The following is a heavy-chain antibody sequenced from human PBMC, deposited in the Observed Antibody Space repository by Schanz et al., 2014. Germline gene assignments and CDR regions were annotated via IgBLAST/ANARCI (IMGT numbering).Heavy chain of an antibody. V-gene: IGHV3-30*18. CDR2: MSYDGSIK. Sequence: QVQLVESGGGVVQPGRSLRLSCAASGFTFSSYGMHWVRQAPGKGLEWVAAMSYDGSIKYYGDSVKGRFTISRDKSKNTLYLHMNTLRSEDTAVYYCAKDATHSDIGLVPTAIDDWGQGTLVTVSS. CDR3: AKDATHSDIGLVPTAIDD. J-gene: IGHJ4*02. CDR1: GFTFSSYG. D-gene: IGHD2-2*01.